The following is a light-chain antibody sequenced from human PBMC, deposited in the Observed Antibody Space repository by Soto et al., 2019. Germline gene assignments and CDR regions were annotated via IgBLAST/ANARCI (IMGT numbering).Light chain of an antibody. Sequence: QSVLTQPPSVSAAPGQTVTISCSGSSSNIGNNYVSWYQQLPGTAPKLLIYDNNKRPSGIPDRFSGSKSGTSATLGITGLQTGDEADYYCGTWDSSPLFGGGTQLTVL. V-gene: IGLV1-51*01. CDR1: SSNIGNNY. J-gene: IGLJ2*01. CDR2: DNN. CDR3: GTWDSSPL.